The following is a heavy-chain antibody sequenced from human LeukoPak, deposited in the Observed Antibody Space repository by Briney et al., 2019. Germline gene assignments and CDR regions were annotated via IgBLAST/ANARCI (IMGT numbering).Heavy chain of an antibody. CDR1: GFTFSDYH. V-gene: IGHV3-11*05. CDR2: ISGSSIYT. J-gene: IGHJ4*02. CDR3: VRDISGYYFDY. Sequence: GGSLRLSCAASGFTFSDYHMTWIRQAPGKGLEWVSYISGSSIYTRYADSVKGRFTISRDNAENSLYLQMNSLRAEDTALYYCVRDISGYYFDYWGQGTLVTVSS. D-gene: IGHD3-22*01.